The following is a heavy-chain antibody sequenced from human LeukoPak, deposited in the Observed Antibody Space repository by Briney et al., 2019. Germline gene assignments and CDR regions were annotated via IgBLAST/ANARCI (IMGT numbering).Heavy chain of an antibody. CDR2: IKQDGSEK. V-gene: IGHV3-7*01. CDR1: GFTFSSYW. CDR3: ARDWGYWYFDY. J-gene: IGHJ4*02. D-gene: IGHD3-16*01. Sequence: GGSLRLACAASGFTFSSYWMSSVRQAPGKGLEWVANIKQDGSEKYYVDSVKCRFTISRDNAKNSLYLQMNSLRAEDTAVYYCARDWGYWYFDYWDQGTLVTVSS.